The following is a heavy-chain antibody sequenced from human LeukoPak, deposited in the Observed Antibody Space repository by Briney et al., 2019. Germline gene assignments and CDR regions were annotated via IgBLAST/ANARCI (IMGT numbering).Heavy chain of an antibody. CDR1: GGSISSYY. Sequence: ASETLSLTCTVSGGSISSYYWSWIRQPAGKGLEWIGRIYTSGSTNYNPSLKSRVTMSVDTSKNQFSLNLSSVTAADTAVYYCARDYKQQRYYYYYYMDVWGKGTTVTVSS. CDR2: IYTSGST. D-gene: IGHD6-13*01. CDR3: ARDYKQQRYYYYYYMDV. J-gene: IGHJ6*03. V-gene: IGHV4-4*07.